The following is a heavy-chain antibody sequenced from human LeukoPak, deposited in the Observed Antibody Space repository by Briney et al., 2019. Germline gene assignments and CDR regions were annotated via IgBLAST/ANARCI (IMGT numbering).Heavy chain of an antibody. J-gene: IGHJ6*02. V-gene: IGHV4-61*08. Sequence: PSETLSLTCTVSGGSISSGGYYWSWIRQPPGKGLEWIGYVYYGGSTTYTPSFKSRVAISVDTSKIQFSLRLSSVTAADPAVYYCARQRHLGPYSWYGVDVWGQGTTVTVS. CDR2: VYYGGST. CDR3: ARQRHLGPYSWYGVDV. CDR1: GGSISSGGYY. D-gene: IGHD2-21*01.